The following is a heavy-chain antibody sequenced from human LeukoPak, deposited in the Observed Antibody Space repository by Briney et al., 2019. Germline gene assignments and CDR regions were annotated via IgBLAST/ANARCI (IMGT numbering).Heavy chain of an antibody. CDR3: VRGTLKNWFDP. CDR1: GGSLSSGGYS. V-gene: IGHV4-30-2*01. Sequence: IPSQTLSLTCAVSGGSLSSGGYSWSWLRQPPGKGLEWIGYIYQTGSTYYNPSLKSRVTISVDRSKNQFSLELTSVTAADTAVYYCVRGTLKNWFDPWGQGTLVTVSS. J-gene: IGHJ5*02. CDR2: IYQTGST.